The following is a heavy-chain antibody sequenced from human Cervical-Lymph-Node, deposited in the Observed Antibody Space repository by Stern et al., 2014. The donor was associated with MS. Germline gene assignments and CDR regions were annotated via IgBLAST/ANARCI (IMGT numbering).Heavy chain of an antibody. J-gene: IGHJ4*02. CDR2: IDWDDDK. CDR1: GFSLSTSGMC. D-gene: IGHD3-22*01. Sequence: ESGPALVKPTQTLTLTCTFSGFSLSTSGMCVSWIRQPPGKALEWLALIDWDDDKYYSTSLKTRLTISKDTSKNQVVLTMTNMDPVDTATYYCARSGNYYDSSGFDYWGQGTLVTVSS. V-gene: IGHV2-70*01. CDR3: ARSGNYYDSSGFDY.